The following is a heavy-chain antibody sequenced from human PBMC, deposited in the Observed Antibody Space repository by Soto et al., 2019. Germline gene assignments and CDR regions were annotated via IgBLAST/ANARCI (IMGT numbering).Heavy chain of an antibody. D-gene: IGHD1-26*01. CDR2: MNPNTGNT. V-gene: IGHV1-8*01. CDR3: ARGRIVGAAFDY. CDR1: GYTFTSSD. J-gene: IGHJ4*02. Sequence: QVQLVQSGAEVKKSGASVKFSCKASGYTFTSSDINWVRQATGQGLEWMGWMNPNTGNTGYTQRFRGRVTMTRNISITPAYMELSSLRSDDTAVYYCARGRIVGAAFDYWGQGTLVTVSS.